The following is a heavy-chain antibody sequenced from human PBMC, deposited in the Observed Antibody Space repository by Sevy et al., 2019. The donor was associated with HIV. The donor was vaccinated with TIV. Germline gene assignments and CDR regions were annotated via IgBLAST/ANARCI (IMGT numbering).Heavy chain of an antibody. Sequence: GGSRRLSCAASGFTFSNFAMGWVRQAPGKGLDWISVISGTGDYTYYADSVKGRFTISRDNSKNTLFLQMNSLRAEDTAIFYCAKKMGGGSGMAFLVDYWGQGTLVTVSS. CDR1: GFTFSNFA. CDR3: AKKMGGGSGMAFLVDY. V-gene: IGHV3-23*01. D-gene: IGHD5-18*01. J-gene: IGHJ4*02. CDR2: ISGTGDYT.